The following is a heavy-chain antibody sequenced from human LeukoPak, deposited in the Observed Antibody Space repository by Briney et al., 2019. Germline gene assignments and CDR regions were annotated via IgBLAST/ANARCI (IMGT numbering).Heavy chain of an antibody. J-gene: IGHJ4*02. D-gene: IGHD1-26*01. V-gene: IGHV1-18*01. CDR1: GYTFTSYG. Sequence: ASVKVSCKASGYTFTSYGISWVRQAPGQGLEWMGWISAYNGNTNYAQKLHGRVTMTTDTSSSTAYMELRSLRSDDTAVYYCKVAVSGSHHVFDYWGQGTLVTVSS. CDR2: ISAYNGNT. CDR3: KVAVSGSHHVFDY.